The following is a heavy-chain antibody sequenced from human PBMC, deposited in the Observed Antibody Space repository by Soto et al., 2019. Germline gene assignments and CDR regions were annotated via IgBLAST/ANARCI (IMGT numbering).Heavy chain of an antibody. CDR3: AKDLSWGQSDY. V-gene: IGHV3-74*01. CDR2: IRSDGSAT. CDR1: GFTFSSYW. D-gene: IGHD3-16*01. Sequence: EVELVESGGGLVQPGGSLRLSCAASGFTFSSYWMHWFRQDPGKGLVWVSSIRSDGSATQYEDSVKGRFTVSRDNAKNTLYLQMNSLRDEDTGVYYCAKDLSWGQSDYWGQGTLVIVSS. J-gene: IGHJ4*02.